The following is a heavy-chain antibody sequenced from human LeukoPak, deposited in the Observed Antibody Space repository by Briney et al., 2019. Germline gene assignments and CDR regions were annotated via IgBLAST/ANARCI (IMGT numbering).Heavy chain of an antibody. CDR1: GGSFSGYY. D-gene: IGHD3-22*01. V-gene: IGHV4-59*10. CDR3: ARASYSYDINGWVPFDY. Sequence: PSETLSLTCAVYGGSFSGYYWSWIRQPAGKGLEWIGRIYTSGSTNYNPSLKSRVTISGDTSKNQFSLRLSSVTAADTAVYYCARASYSYDINGWVPFDYWGQGTLVTVSS. CDR2: IYTSGST. J-gene: IGHJ4*02.